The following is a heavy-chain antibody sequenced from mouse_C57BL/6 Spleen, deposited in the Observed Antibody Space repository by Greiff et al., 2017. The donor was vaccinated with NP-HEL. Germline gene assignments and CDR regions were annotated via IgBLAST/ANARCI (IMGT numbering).Heavy chain of an antibody. CDR2: ISDGGSYT. J-gene: IGHJ4*01. CDR1: GFTFSSYA. CDR3: ARDYYGSSYGAMDY. V-gene: IGHV5-4*01. D-gene: IGHD1-1*01. Sequence: VQLKESGGGLVKPGGSLKLSCAASGFTFSSYAMSWVRQTPEKRLEWVATISDGGSYTYYPDNVKGRLTISRDNAKNNLYLQMSHLKSEDTAMYYCARDYYGSSYGAMDYWGQGTSVTVSS.